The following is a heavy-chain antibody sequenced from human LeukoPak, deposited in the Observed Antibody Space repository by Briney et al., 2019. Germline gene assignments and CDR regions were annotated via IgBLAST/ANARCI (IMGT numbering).Heavy chain of an antibody. CDR3: ARVRTGSYFLGGFWPAGNAFDI. CDR2: IYYSGST. Sequence: SETLSLTCTVSGGSVSSGSYYWSWIRQPPGKGLEWIGYIYYSGSTNYNPSLKSRVTISVDTSKNQFSLKLSSVTAADTAVYYCARVRTGSYFLGGFWPAGNAFDIWGQGTMVTVSS. V-gene: IGHV4-61*01. D-gene: IGHD1-26*01. CDR1: GGSVSSGSYY. J-gene: IGHJ3*02.